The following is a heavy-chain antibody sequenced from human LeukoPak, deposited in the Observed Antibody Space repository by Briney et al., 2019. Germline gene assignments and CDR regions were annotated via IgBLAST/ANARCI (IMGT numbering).Heavy chain of an antibody. D-gene: IGHD3-3*01. CDR1: GYTFTDYY. CDR2: INPNSGGT. CDR3: ARDPRFLEWSPYPLEI. Sequence: ASVKVSCKASGYTFTDYYMHWVRQAPGQGLEWMGWINPNSGGTNYAQKFQGRVTMTRDTSISTAYMELSRLRSDDTAVYYCARDPRFLEWSPYPLEIWGQGTMVTVSS. V-gene: IGHV1-2*02. J-gene: IGHJ3*02.